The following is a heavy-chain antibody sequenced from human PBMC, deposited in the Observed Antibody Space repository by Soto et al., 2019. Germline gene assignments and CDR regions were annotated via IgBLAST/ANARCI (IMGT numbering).Heavy chain of an antibody. V-gene: IGHV3-48*03. Sequence: LRLSCAASGFTFSSYEMNWVRQAPGKGLEWVSYISSSGSTIYYADSVKGRFTISRDNAKNSLYLQMNSLRAEDTAVYYCARDFSQWFGELLYGDYYYGMDVWGQGTTVTVSS. D-gene: IGHD3-10*01. CDR3: ARDFSQWFGELLYGDYYYGMDV. CDR1: GFTFSSYE. CDR2: ISSSGSTI. J-gene: IGHJ6*02.